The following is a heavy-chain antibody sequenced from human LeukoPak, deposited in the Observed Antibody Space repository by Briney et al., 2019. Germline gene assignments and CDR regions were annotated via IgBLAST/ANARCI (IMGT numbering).Heavy chain of an antibody. D-gene: IGHD2-21*02. J-gene: IGHJ4*02. V-gene: IGHV1-2*02. Sequence: GASAKVSCKASGYTFTDYFMHWVRQAPGQGLEWMGWINPNSGGTNYAQKFQGRLTMTRDTSISTVYMELSRLKSDDTAVYYCARVDKPYCGGDCHLDYWGQGTLVTVSS. CDR1: GYTFTDYF. CDR3: ARVDKPYCGGDCHLDY. CDR2: INPNSGGT.